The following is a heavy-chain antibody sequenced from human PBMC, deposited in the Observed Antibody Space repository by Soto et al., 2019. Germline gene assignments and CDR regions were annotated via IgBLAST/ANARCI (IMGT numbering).Heavy chain of an antibody. CDR1: GFTFSNAW. D-gene: IGHD6-13*01. Sequence: EVQLVESGGGLVKPGGSLRLSCAASGFTFSNAWMSWVRQAPGKGLEWVGRIKSKIDGGTRDYAAPVKGRFAISRDDSKNTLYLQMNSLKTEDTAVYYCTTHIAAGGWDYWGQGTLVTVSS. CDR3: TTHIAAGGWDY. J-gene: IGHJ4*02. CDR2: IKSKIDGGTR. V-gene: IGHV3-15*01.